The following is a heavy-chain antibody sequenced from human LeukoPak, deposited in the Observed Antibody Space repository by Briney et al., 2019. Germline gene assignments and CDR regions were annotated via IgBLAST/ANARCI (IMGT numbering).Heavy chain of an antibody. V-gene: IGHV3-30*02. CDR1: GFTFSSYG. J-gene: IGHJ5*02. CDR3: AKDPLGKGSGWYVGWFDP. D-gene: IGHD6-19*01. Sequence: PGGSLRLSCAASGFTFSSYGMHWVRQAPGKGLEWVAFIRYDGSNKYYADSVKGRFTISRDNSKNTLYLQTNSLRAEDTAVYYCAKDPLGKGSGWYVGWFDPWGQGTLVTVSS. CDR2: IRYDGSNK.